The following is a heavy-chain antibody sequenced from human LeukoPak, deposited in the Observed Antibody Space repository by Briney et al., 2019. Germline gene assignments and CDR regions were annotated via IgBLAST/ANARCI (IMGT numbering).Heavy chain of an antibody. J-gene: IGHJ5*02. D-gene: IGHD6-13*01. Sequence: GRSLRLSCAASGFTFSRYGMHWVRQAPGKGLEWVAVISYDGSNKYYADSVKGRFTISRDNSKNTLYLQMNSLRAEDTAAYYCVKGVKYSSSWYVWFDPWGQGTLVTVSS. V-gene: IGHV3-30*18. CDR3: VKGVKYSSSWYVWFDP. CDR2: ISYDGSNK. CDR1: GFTFSRYG.